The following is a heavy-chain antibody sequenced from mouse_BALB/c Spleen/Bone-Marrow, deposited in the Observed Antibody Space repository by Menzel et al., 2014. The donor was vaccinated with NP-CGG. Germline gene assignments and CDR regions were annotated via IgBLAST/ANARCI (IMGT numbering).Heavy chain of an antibody. D-gene: IGHD2-2*01. CDR3: ARSSYGYDRQAYFFDY. J-gene: IGHJ2*01. Sequence: EVKLMESGGGLVQPGGSRKLSCAASGFTFSSFGMHWVRRAPEKGLEWVAYISSGSSTIYYADTVKGRFTISRDNPKNTLFLQMTSLRSEDTAMYYCARSSYGYDRQAYFFDYWGQGTTLTVSS. CDR1: GFTFSSFG. CDR2: ISSGSSTI. V-gene: IGHV5-17*02.